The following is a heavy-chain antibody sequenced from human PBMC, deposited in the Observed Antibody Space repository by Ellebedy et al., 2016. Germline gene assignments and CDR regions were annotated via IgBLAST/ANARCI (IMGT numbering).Heavy chain of an antibody. CDR3: TRFNFGLLRFFDLFDY. CDR1: GFTFGDFA. CDR2: IRIKAYGGTA. D-gene: IGHD3-9*01. J-gene: IGHJ4*02. V-gene: IGHV3-49*03. Sequence: GGPLRLSXTAPGFTFGDFAINWFRQAPGRGLEWVGLIRIKAYGGTADYAASVTGRFTISRDDSKSIASLQMNSVKTEDTAVYYCTRFNFGLLRFFDLFDYWGQGALVIVSS.